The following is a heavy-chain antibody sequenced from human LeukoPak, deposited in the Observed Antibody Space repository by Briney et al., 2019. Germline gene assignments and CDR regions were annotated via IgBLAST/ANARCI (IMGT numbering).Heavy chain of an antibody. Sequence: GGSLRLSCAASGFTFSSYGMHWVRQAPGKGLEWVAIIWYDGSNKYYADSVKGRFTISRDNSKNTLYLQMNSLRAEDTAVYYCARDGGIGPWGFDPWGQGTLVTVSS. J-gene: IGHJ5*02. CDR2: IWYDGSNK. D-gene: IGHD2-21*01. CDR1: GFTFSSYG. CDR3: ARDGGIGPWGFDP. V-gene: IGHV3-33*01.